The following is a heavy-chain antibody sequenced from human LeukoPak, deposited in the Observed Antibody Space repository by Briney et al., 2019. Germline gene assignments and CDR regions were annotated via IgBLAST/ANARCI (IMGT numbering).Heavy chain of an antibody. J-gene: IGHJ4*02. CDR3: ARSMGYDFWSRSFDY. D-gene: IGHD3-3*01. Sequence: PSETLSLTCAVYGGSFSGYCWSWIRQPPGKGLEWIGVINHSGSPNYNPSLKRRSTISVATSQKQFSMKLSSVTAADTAVYYCARSMGYDFWSRSFDYWGQGTLVTVSS. CDR1: GGSFSGYC. V-gene: IGHV4-34*01. CDR2: INHSGSP.